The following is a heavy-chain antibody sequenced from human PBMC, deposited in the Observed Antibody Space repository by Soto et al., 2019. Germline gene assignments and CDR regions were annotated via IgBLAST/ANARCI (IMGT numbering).Heavy chain of an antibody. J-gene: IGHJ4*02. D-gene: IGHD3-22*01. V-gene: IGHV4-31*11. Sequence: PSETLSLTCAVSGGSISSGGYSWSWIRQPPGKGLEWIGYIYYSGSTYYNPSLKSRVTISVDTSKNQFSLKLSSVTAADTAVYYCARDRRYYDSSGYSSFDYWGQGTLVTVSS. CDR3: ARDRRYYDSSGYSSFDY. CDR2: IYYSGST. CDR1: GGSISSGGYS.